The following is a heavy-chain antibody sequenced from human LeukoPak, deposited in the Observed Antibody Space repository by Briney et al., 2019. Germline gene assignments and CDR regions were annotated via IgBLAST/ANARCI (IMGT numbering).Heavy chain of an antibody. CDR3: AREATWGNWYFDL. V-gene: IGHV3-30*03. D-gene: IGHD3-16*01. Sequence: GGSLRLSCAASGFTFSSHGMHWVRQALGKGLEWVAVIGREGRAKYYADSVKGRFTLSRDNSINTLYLEMNSLRDEDTAVYYCAREATWGNWYFDLWGRGTLVTVSS. J-gene: IGHJ2*01. CDR1: GFTFSSHG. CDR2: IGREGRAK.